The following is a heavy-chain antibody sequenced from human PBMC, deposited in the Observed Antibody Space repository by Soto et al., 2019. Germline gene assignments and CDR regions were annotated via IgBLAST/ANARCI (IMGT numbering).Heavy chain of an antibody. CDR1: GGSISSGGYY. Sequence: SETLSLTCTVSGGSISSGGYYWSWIRQHPGKGLEWIGYIYYSGSTYYNPSLESRVTISVDTSKNQFSLKLSSVTAADTAVYYCARGAPMVRGNDYYYMDVWGKGTTVTVSS. V-gene: IGHV4-31*03. J-gene: IGHJ6*03. CDR3: ARGAPMVRGNDYYYMDV. CDR2: IYYSGST. D-gene: IGHD3-10*01.